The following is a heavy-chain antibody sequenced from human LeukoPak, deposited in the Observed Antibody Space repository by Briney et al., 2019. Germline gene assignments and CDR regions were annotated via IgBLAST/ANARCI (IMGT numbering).Heavy chain of an antibody. J-gene: IGHJ4*02. CDR3: ARDDYLSF. CDR1: GFSVSNAY. Sequence: GGSLRLSCAASGFSVSNAYMRWVRQAPGKGLEWVSVLFTYGSTYYADSVKGRFTVSRDNSKNTLYLQMNSLRAEDTAVYYCARDDYLSFWGQGTLVTVSS. V-gene: IGHV3-53*01. CDR2: LFTYGST. D-gene: IGHD4-11*01.